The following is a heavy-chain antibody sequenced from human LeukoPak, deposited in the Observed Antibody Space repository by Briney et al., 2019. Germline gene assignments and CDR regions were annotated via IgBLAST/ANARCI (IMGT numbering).Heavy chain of an antibody. V-gene: IGHV1-3*01. D-gene: IGHD6-13*01. Sequence: ASVKVSCKASGYTFTSYAMHWVRQAPGQRLEWMGWINAGNGNTKYSQKFQGRVTITRDTSASTAYMELSSLRSEDTAMYYCATEGLAAAVGAFDIWGQGTMVTVSS. CDR1: GYTFTSYA. CDR3: ATEGLAAAVGAFDI. J-gene: IGHJ3*02. CDR2: INAGNGNT.